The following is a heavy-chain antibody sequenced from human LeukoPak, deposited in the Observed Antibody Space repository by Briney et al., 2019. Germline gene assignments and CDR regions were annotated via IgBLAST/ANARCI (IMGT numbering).Heavy chain of an antibody. CDR1: GYTFTSYG. Sequence: ASVKVSFKASGYTFTSYGISWVRQAPGQGLEWMGWISAYSGNTNYAQKLQGRVTMTTDTSTSTAYMELRSLRSDDTAVYYCARVVISYGIAAALIDYWGQGTLVTVSS. D-gene: IGHD6-13*01. CDR2: ISAYSGNT. J-gene: IGHJ4*02. CDR3: ARVVISYGIAAALIDY. V-gene: IGHV1-18*01.